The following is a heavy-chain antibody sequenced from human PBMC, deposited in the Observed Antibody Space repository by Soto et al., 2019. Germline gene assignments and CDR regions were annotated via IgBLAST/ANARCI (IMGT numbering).Heavy chain of an antibody. CDR2: IYYSGST. CDR1: GGSISSGGYY. D-gene: IGHD6-6*01. CDR3: ARAGHSTSSEGANWFDP. Sequence: PSETLSLTCTVSGGSISSGGYYWTWIRQHPGKGLEWIGYIYYSGSTYYNPSLKSRVTISVDTSKNQFSLKLRSVTAADTDVYYCARAGHSTSSEGANWFDPWGQGNLVTVSS. J-gene: IGHJ5*02. V-gene: IGHV4-31*03.